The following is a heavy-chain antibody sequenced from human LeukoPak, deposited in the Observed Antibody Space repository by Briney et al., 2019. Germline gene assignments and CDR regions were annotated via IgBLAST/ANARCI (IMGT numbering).Heavy chain of an antibody. CDR3: ARQYSSGWRGYYYYGMDV. Sequence: PSETLSLTCTVSGGSISSYYWSWIRQPPGKGLEWIGYIYYSGSANYNPSLKSRVTISVDTSKNQFSLKLSSVTAADTAVYYCARQYSSGWRGYYYYGMDVWGQGTTVTVSS. J-gene: IGHJ6*02. D-gene: IGHD6-19*01. CDR2: IYYSGSA. CDR1: GGSISSYY. V-gene: IGHV4-59*08.